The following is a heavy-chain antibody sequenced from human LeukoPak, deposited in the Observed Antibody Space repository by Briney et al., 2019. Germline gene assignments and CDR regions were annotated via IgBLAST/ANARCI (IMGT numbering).Heavy chain of an antibody. CDR2: MNHNSGNT. CDR1: GYTFTSYD. J-gene: IGHJ6*03. V-gene: IGHV1-8*01. Sequence: ASVKVSCKASGYTFTSYDINWVRQATGQGLEWMGWMNHNSGNTGYAQKFQGRVTMTRNTSISTAYMELSSLRSEDTAVYYCAKVGARGYDFWSGYYERYYYMDVWGKGTTVTVSS. CDR3: AKVGARGYDFWSGYYERYYYMDV. D-gene: IGHD3-3*01.